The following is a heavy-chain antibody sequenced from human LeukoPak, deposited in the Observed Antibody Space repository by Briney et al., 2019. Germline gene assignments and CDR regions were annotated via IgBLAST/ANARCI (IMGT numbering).Heavy chain of an antibody. CDR3: ARAGSGWYDLYYFDY. CDR2: IFHTGHT. Sequence: SETLSLTCAVFGGSISSGDYPWSWIRQPPGKGLEWIGYIFHTGHTSYNPSVKSRVTISVDMSKNQLSLKLSSVTAADTAVYYCARAGSGWYDLYYFDYGGQGTLVTVSS. J-gene: IGHJ4*02. D-gene: IGHD6-19*01. V-gene: IGHV4-30-2*01. CDR1: GGSISSGDYP.